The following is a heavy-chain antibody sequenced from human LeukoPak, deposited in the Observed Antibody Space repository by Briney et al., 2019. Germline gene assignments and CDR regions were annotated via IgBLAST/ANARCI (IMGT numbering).Heavy chain of an antibody. D-gene: IGHD3-22*01. V-gene: IGHV4-34*01. CDR2: INHSGST. CDR1: GGSFSGYY. J-gene: IGHJ4*02. Sequence: SETLSLTCAVYGGSFSGYYWSWIRQPPGKGLEWIGEINHSGSTNYNPSLKSRVTISVDTSKNQFSLKLSSVTAADTAVYYCARGRSPYYYDSSGYRRHFDYWGQGTLVTVSS. CDR3: ARGRSPYYYDSSGYRRHFDY.